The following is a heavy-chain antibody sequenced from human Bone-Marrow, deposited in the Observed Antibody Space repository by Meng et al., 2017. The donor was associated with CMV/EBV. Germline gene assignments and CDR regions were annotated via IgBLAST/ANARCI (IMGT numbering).Heavy chain of an antibody. CDR2: IIPILGIA. CDR3: ARVGEGYFDY. V-gene: IGHV1-69*04. D-gene: IGHD3-10*01. CDR1: GYTFTGYY. J-gene: IGHJ4*02. Sequence: SVKVSCKASGYTFTGYYMHWVRQAPGQGLEWMGRIIPILGIANYVQKFQGRVTITADKSTSTAYMELSSLRSEDTAVYYCARVGEGYFDYWGQGTLVTVSS.